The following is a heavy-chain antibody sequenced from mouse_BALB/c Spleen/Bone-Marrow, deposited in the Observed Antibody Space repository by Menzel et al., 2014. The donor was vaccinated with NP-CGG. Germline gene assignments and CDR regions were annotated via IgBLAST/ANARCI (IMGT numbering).Heavy chain of an antibody. CDR2: IWAGGST. J-gene: IGHJ4*01. Sequence: VKLQESGPGLVAPSQSLSITCTVSGFSLTSYGVHWVRRPPGKGLEWLGVIWAGGSTNCNSALMSRLSISKDNSKSQVFLKMNSLQTDDTAMYYCARVTTATGGMDYWGQGTSVTVSS. CDR3: ARVTTATGGMDY. CDR1: GFSLTSYG. V-gene: IGHV2-9*02. D-gene: IGHD1-2*01.